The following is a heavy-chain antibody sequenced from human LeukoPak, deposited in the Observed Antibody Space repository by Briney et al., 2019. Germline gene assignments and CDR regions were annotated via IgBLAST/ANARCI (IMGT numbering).Heavy chain of an antibody. CDR2: ISAYNGNT. CDR1: GYTFTSYG. D-gene: IGHD6-19*01. V-gene: IGHV1-18*01. CDR3: AGKAANQWHFDY. J-gene: IGHJ4*02. Sequence: ASVKVSCKASGYTFTSYGISWVRQAPGQGLEWMVWISAYNGNTNYAQKLQGRVTMTTDTSTSTAYMELRSLRSDDTAVYYCAGKAANQWHFDYWGQGALVTVSS.